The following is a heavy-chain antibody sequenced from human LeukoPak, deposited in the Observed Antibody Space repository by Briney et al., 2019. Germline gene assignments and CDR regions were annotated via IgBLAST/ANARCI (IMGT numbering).Heavy chain of an antibody. CDR2: INPSSGDT. Sequence: GASVKVSCKASGYTFTSYGISWVRQAPGQGLQWMGWINPSSGDTIYAQKFQGRVTMTRHTSINTMYMELSRLRSDDTAVYHCARSPDYSRFGYWGQGTLVTVSS. J-gene: IGHJ4*02. D-gene: IGHD4-11*01. V-gene: IGHV1-2*02. CDR1: GYTFTSYG. CDR3: ARSPDYSRFGY.